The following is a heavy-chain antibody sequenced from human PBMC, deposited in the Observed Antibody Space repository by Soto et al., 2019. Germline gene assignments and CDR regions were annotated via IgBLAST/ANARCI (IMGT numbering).Heavy chain of an antibody. CDR3: TTDDPINSY. CDR2: IKSKTDSGTT. Sequence: AGGSLRLSCAASGLTFSNAWMSWVRQAPGKGLEWVGRIKSKTDSGTTDYAAPVKGRFTISRDDSKNTLYRQMNSLEIEDTAVYYCTTDDPINSYWGQGTLVTVSS. V-gene: IGHV3-15*01. J-gene: IGHJ4*02. CDR1: GLTFSNAW. D-gene: IGHD1-26*01.